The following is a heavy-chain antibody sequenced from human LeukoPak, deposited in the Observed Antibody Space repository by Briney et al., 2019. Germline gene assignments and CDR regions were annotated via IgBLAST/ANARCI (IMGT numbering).Heavy chain of an antibody. CDR1: GGSFSGYY. Sequence: KTSETLSLTCAVYGGSFSGYYWSWIRQPPGKGLEWIGEINHSGSTNYNPSLKSRVTISVDTSKNQFSLKLSSVTAADTAVYYCARVLKAVAGYWFDPWGQGTLVTVSS. V-gene: IGHV4-34*01. J-gene: IGHJ5*02. CDR2: INHSGST. D-gene: IGHD6-19*01. CDR3: ARVLKAVAGYWFDP.